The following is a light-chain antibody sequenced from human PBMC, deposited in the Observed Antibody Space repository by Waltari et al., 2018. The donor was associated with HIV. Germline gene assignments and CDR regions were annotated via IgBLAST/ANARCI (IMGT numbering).Light chain of an antibody. J-gene: IGLJ2*01. Sequence: SVLTQPPSVSGAPGQRVTISCSESGSNIGATYYVHWYQHLPGTAPKLLIYGNSNRPSGVPDLFSGSKSGTSASLAITGLQPEDEGDYYCQSYDSRLSGSVFGGGTKLTVL. CDR1: GSNIGATYY. V-gene: IGLV1-40*01. CDR2: GNS. CDR3: QSYDSRLSGSV.